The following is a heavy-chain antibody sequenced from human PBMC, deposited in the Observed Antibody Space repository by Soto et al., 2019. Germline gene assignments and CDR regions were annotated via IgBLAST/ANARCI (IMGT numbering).Heavy chain of an antibody. CDR1: GYTFPNSD. V-gene: IGHV1-8*01. Sequence: GASVKVSCQPSGYTFPNSDIHLLRQGPVQVLEWMGWMNPDSGHAAYAQKFQGRVTLTTSTSTSTVYMEMRSLGSEDTAVYYCARRPHCSGGICYYGLDNWGQGTLVTVSS. CDR3: ARRPHCSGGICYYGLDN. D-gene: IGHD2-15*01. J-gene: IGHJ4*02. CDR2: MNPDSGHA.